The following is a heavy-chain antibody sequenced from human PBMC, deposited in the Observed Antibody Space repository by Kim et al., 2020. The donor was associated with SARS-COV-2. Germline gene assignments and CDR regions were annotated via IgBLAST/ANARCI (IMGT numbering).Heavy chain of an antibody. V-gene: IGHV6-1*01. CDR3: ARDYYGSGNFYYYYGMDV. Sequence: SQTLSLTCAISGDSVSGNSAAWNWIRQSPSRGLEWLGRTYYRSKWYNDYAVSVKSRITINPDTSKNQFSLQLNSVTPEDTAVYYCARDYYGSGNFYYYYGMDVWGQGTTVTVSS. J-gene: IGHJ6*02. CDR1: GDSVSGNSAA. D-gene: IGHD3-10*01. CDR2: TYYRSKWYN.